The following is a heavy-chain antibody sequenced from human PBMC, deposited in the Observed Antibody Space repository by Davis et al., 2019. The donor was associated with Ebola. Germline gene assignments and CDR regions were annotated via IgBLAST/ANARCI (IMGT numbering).Heavy chain of an antibody. J-gene: IGHJ4*02. CDR1: GFTFSSYA. CDR2: ISYDGINK. V-gene: IGHV3-30-3*01. D-gene: IGHD3-22*01. CDR3: ANRDSSGYPYYFDY. Sequence: PGGSLRLSCAASGFTFSSYAMHWVRQAPGKGLEWVAVISYDGINKYYADSVKGRFTISRDNSKNTLYLQMNSLRAEDTAVYYCANRDSSGYPYYFDYWGQGTLVTVSS.